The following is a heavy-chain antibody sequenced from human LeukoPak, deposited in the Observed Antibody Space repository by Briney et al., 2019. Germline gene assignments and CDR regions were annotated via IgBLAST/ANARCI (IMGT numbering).Heavy chain of an antibody. Sequence: GASVKVSCKASGYTFTSYYMHWVRQAPGQGLEWMGITNPSGGSTSYAQKFQGRVTMTRDMSTSTVYMELSSLRSEDTAVYYCVVVTATHNWFDPWGQGTLVTVSS. V-gene: IGHV1-46*01. CDR3: VVVTATHNWFDP. J-gene: IGHJ5*02. CDR2: TNPSGGST. D-gene: IGHD2-21*02. CDR1: GYTFTSYY.